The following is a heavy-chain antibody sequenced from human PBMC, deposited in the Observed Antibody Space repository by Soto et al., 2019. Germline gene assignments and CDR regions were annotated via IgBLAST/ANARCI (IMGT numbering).Heavy chain of an antibody. CDR1: GGTFSSYA. CDR3: ARSGSSSYAFDY. J-gene: IGHJ4*02. CDR2: IIPIFGTA. V-gene: IGHV1-69*13. D-gene: IGHD6-6*01. Sequence: SVKVSCKASGGTFSSYAISWVRQAPGQGLEWMGGIIPIFGTANYAQKFQGRVTITADESTSTAYMELSSLRSEDTAVYYCARSGSSSYAFDYWGQGTLVTVSS.